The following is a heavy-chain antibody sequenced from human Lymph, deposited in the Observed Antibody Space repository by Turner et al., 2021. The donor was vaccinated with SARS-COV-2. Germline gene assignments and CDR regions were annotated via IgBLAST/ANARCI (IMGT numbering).Heavy chain of an antibody. D-gene: IGHD6-6*01. V-gene: IGHV3-23*01. CDR3: ANLYSSSAAGDP. Sequence: EGQLLESGGGLVQPGGSLRLSCAASGFTFSSYAMSWVRQAPGKGLGWVSAIGGSGGSTYYTASVKGRFTISRDTSKTPLYLLMNRLRAEDTAVYYCANLYSSSAAGDPWGQGTLVTVSS. J-gene: IGHJ5*02. CDR1: GFTFSSYA. CDR2: IGGSGGST.